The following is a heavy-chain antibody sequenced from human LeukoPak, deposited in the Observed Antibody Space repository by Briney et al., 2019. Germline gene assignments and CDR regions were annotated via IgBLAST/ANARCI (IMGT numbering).Heavy chain of an antibody. D-gene: IGHD3-3*01. CDR3: ARRRITIFGVVMPFEV. J-gene: IGHJ4*02. CDR2: INHSGST. V-gene: IGHV4-34*01. CDR1: SGSFSGYY. Sequence: SETLSLTCAVYSGSFSGYYWSWIRQPPGKGLEWIGEINHSGSTNYDASLKSRVTISVDTSKNQFSLKLSSVTAADTAVYYCARRRITIFGVVMPFEVWGQGTLVTVSS.